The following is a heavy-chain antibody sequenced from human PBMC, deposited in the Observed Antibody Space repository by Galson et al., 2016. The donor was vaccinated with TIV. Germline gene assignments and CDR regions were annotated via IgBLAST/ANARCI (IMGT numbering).Heavy chain of an antibody. J-gene: IGHJ4*02. CDR2: IRTSGTIT. D-gene: IGHD3-22*01. V-gene: IGHV3-23*01. Sequence: SLRLSCAASRFTFSSYAMIWVRQAPGKGLEWVSGIRTSGTITDYADSVKGRFTISRDNSKNTLYLQMNSLRVEDTALYYCAKDWDAIYYYDNDGDYWGQGTLVTVSS. CDR3: AKDWDAIYYYDNDGDY. CDR1: RFTFSSYA.